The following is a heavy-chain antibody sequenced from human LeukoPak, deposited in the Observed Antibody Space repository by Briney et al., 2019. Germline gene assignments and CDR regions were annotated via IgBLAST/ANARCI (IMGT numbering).Heavy chain of an antibody. V-gene: IGHV3-66*01. CDR3: ARALRGWYGSDFLSY. CDR2: IYSGGST. CDR1: GFTVSSNY. D-gene: IGHD6-19*01. J-gene: IGHJ4*02. Sequence: GGSLRLSCAASGFTVSSNYMSWVRQAPGKGLEWVSVIYSGGSTYYADSVKGRFTISRDNSKNTLYLQMNSLRAEDTAVYYCARALRGWYGSDFLSYWGQGTLVTVSS.